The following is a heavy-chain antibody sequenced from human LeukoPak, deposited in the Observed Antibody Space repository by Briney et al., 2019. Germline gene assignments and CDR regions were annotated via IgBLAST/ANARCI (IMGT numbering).Heavy chain of an antibody. Sequence: GGSLRLSCAASGFTFSSYWMHWVRHARGRGGVWVSRINSDGSSQSYADSVKGRFTISRDNAKNTLYLQMNSLRAEDTAVYYCASPKSEMVAATPPDYWGQGTLVTVSS. CDR3: ASPKSEMVAATPPDY. V-gene: IGHV3-74*01. D-gene: IGHD2-15*01. J-gene: IGHJ4*02. CDR1: GFTFSSYW. CDR2: INSDGSSQ.